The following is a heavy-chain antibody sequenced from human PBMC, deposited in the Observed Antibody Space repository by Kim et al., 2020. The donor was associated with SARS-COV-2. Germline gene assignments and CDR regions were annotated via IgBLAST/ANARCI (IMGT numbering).Heavy chain of an antibody. Sequence: GGSLRLSCTASGFTFGDYAMSWVRQAPGKGLVWVGFIRSNSYGGTTEYAASVKGRFTISTDDSKIISYLQMNSLKTEDTAVYYCTRGPGIAGTDYWGQGTLVTVSA. CDR1: GFTFGDYA. V-gene: IGHV3-49*04. CDR3: TRGPGIAGTDY. J-gene: IGHJ4*02. CDR2: IRSNSYGGTT. D-gene: IGHD6-13*01.